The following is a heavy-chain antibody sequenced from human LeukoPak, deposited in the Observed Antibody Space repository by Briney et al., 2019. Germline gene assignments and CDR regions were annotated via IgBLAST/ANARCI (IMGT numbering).Heavy chain of an antibody. V-gene: IGHV4-4*02. CDR1: GGSITSTNY. CDR2: VNLQGST. CDR3: AREGGPYRPLDY. J-gene: IGHJ4*02. Sequence: SEALSLTCGVSGGSITSTNYWTWVRQLPGKGLEWIGEVNLQGSTNYNPSLMGRVAISVDMSANHISLQLTSVTAADTAVYYCAREGGPYRPLDYSGQGTLVTVSS.